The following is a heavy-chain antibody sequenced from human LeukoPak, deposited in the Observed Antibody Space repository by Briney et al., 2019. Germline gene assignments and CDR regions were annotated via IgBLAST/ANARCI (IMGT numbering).Heavy chain of an antibody. CDR2: IHYTGGT. Sequence: PSEALSLTCSVCGGALSDYYWAWLRQPPGKTLQLIAYIHYTGGTSYNPSFKSRAAISVDTSKNEFSLHLYSVTAADTGVYFCARLPPYSPGHGGFDYWGRGTLVTVSS. CDR3: ARLPPYSPGHGGFDY. D-gene: IGHD5-18*01. V-gene: IGHV4-34*11. J-gene: IGHJ4*02. CDR1: GGALSDYY.